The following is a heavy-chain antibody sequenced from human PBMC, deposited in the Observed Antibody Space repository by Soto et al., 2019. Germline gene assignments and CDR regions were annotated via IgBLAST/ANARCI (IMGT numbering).Heavy chain of an antibody. V-gene: IGHV4-4*02. CDR3: ARGVDDSSGYYYNYYYYYGMDV. CDR1: GGSISSSNW. Sequence: QVQLQESGPGLVKPSGTLSLTCAVSGGSISSSNWWSWVRQPPGKWLEWIGEIYHSGSTNYNPSLKSRVTISVDQSKNQFSLKLSSVNAADTDVYYCARGVDDSSGYYYNYYYYYGMDVCGQGTTVTVS. CDR2: IYHSGST. D-gene: IGHD3-22*01. J-gene: IGHJ6*02.